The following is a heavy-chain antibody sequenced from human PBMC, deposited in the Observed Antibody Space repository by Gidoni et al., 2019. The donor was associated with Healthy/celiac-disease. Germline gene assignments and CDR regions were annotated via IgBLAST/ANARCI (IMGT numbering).Heavy chain of an antibody. CDR3: ARGVTKIAVAGDYYYGMDV. CDR2: TYYRSKWYN. Sequence: QVQLQQSGPGLVKPSQTLSLTCAISGDSVSSNSTAWNWIRQSPSRGLEWLGRTYYRSKWYNDYAVSVKSRITINPDTSKNQFSLQLNSVTPEDTAVYYCARGVTKIAVAGDYYYGMDVWGQGTTVTVSS. CDR1: GDSVSSNSTA. D-gene: IGHD6-19*01. J-gene: IGHJ6*02. V-gene: IGHV6-1*01.